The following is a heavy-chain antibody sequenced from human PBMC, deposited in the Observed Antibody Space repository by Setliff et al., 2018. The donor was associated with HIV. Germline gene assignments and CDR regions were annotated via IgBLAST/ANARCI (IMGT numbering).Heavy chain of an antibody. CDR2: IYYSGST. Sequence: LSLTCTVSGASIRSQYWSWIRKPPGKGLEWIGYIYYSGSTNYNPSLKSRVTISVDTSKNQFSLKLSSVTAADTAVYYCARHVGYSSSSLDYWGQGTLVTVSS. CDR3: ARHVGYSSSSLDY. V-gene: IGHV4-59*08. J-gene: IGHJ4*02. CDR1: GASIRSQY. D-gene: IGHD6-6*01.